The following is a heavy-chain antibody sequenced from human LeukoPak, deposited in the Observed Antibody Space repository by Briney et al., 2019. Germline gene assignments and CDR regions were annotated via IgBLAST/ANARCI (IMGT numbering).Heavy chain of an antibody. CDR1: GGSFSGYY. V-gene: IGHV4-59*12. D-gene: IGHD4-17*01. J-gene: IGHJ4*02. Sequence: SETLSLTRAVYGGSFSGYYWSWIRQPPGKGLEWIGYIYYSGSTNYNPSLKSRVTISLDTSKNQFSLKLSSVTAADTAVYYCAREGDGEPGYWGQGTLVTVSS. CDR3: AREGDGEPGY. CDR2: IYYSGST.